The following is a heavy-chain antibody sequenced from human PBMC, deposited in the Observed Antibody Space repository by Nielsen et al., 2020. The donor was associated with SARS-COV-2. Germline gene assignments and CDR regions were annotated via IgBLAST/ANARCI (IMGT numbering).Heavy chain of an antibody. CDR2: IYYRGST. Sequence: SETLSLTCTVSGASISGSSNYWSWIRQPPGKGLELIGYIYYRGSTDYNPSLKSRVTMSVDTSKNQFSLKLSSVTPTDTAVYYCAMLVPSAMGKNWFDPWGQGTLVTVSS. D-gene: IGHD2-2*01. J-gene: IGHJ5*02. V-gene: IGHV4-61*01. CDR1: GASISGSSNY. CDR3: AMLVPSAMGKNWFDP.